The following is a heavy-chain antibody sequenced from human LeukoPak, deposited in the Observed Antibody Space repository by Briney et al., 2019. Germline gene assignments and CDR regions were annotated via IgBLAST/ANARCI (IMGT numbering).Heavy chain of an antibody. CDR3: AKSHYYGSGSSNYYYYGMDV. J-gene: IGHJ6*02. V-gene: IGHV3-43*02. Sequence: GGSLRLSCAASGFTFDDYAMHWVRQAPGKCLEWVSLISGDGGSTYYADSVKGRFTISRDNSKNSLYLQMNSLRTEDTALYYCAKSHYYGSGSSNYYYYGMDVWGQGTTVTVSS. D-gene: IGHD3-10*01. CDR2: ISGDGGST. CDR1: GFTFDDYA.